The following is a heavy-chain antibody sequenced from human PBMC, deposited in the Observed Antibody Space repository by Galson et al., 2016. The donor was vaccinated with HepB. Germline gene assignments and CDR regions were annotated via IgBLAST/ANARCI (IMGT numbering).Heavy chain of an antibody. CDR2: IYYSGST. CDR3: VRHPTYYDDSSGYGQYYYYYMDV. J-gene: IGHJ6*03. CDR1: AGSTRSNNYY. D-gene: IGHD3-22*01. V-gene: IGHV4-39*01. Sequence: SETLSLTCTVSAGSTRSNNYYWGWIRQPPGKGLEWIGTIYYSGSTYYNPSLKSRVTISVDTSKNQFSLKLSSVTASDTAVHYCVRHPTYYDDSSGYGQYYYYYMDVWGKGTTVTVSS.